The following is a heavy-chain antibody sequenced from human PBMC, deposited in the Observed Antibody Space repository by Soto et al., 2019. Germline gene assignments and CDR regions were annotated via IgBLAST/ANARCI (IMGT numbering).Heavy chain of an antibody. Sequence: SETLSLTCTVSGGSISSSRCHWGWIRQPPGKGLEWIASIKYSGSFFYNPSLKSRVTLSVDTSKNQFSLHLNSVTPEDAAVYYCARESYGSGSYDGMDVWGQGTTVTVSS. V-gene: IGHV4-39*02. CDR2: IKYSGSF. D-gene: IGHD3-10*01. CDR3: ARESYGSGSYDGMDV. CDR1: GGSISSSRCH. J-gene: IGHJ6*02.